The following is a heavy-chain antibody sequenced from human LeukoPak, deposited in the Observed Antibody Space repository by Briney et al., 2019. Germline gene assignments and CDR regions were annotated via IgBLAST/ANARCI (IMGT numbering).Heavy chain of an antibody. V-gene: IGHV1-3*02. J-gene: IGHJ5*02. Sequence: SAKLSCKASVSTVTAYTMYWVRQAPGPRLEGRGWRSTCNRVTEFTHAFHCRVTTTRRTAASTAYSQLSSLRSAEMAVYYCAXXXXXXXXXXXXXXPYLYSRFDPWEQGTLVTVSS. D-gene: IGHD2-8*01. CDR3: AXXXXXXXXXXXXXXPYLYSRFDP. CDR2: RSTCNRVT. CDR1: VSTVTAYT.